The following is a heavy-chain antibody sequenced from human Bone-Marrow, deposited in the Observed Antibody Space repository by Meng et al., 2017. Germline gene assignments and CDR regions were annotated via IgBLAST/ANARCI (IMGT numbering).Heavy chain of an antibody. CDR2: MNPNSGNT. V-gene: IGHV1-8*03. J-gene: IGHJ5*02. CDR3: AKGDSFYSDNSGYYPDWLDP. CDR1: GGTFSSYA. Sequence: ASVKVSCKASGGTFSSYAISWVRQAPGQGLEWMGWMNPNSGNTGYAQKFQGRVTITRNTSISTAYMELSSLRADDTGLYYCAKGDSFYSDNSGYYPDWLDPWGQGTLVTVSS. D-gene: IGHD3-22*01.